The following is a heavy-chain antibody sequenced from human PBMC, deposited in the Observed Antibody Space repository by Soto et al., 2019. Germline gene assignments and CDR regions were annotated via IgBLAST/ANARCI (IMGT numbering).Heavy chain of an antibody. Sequence: PGGSLRLSCAASGFTFSTYAMNWLRQAPGKGLEWVSGILGGVSATYYADSVRGRFTISRDNSKNTVYLHMSSLRAEDTAVYYCAKDLKPDGTWEIDHWGPGTLVNVSS. CDR2: ILGGVSAT. CDR3: AKDLKPDGTWEIDH. D-gene: IGHD1-26*01. J-gene: IGHJ4*02. CDR1: GFTFSTYA. V-gene: IGHV3-23*01.